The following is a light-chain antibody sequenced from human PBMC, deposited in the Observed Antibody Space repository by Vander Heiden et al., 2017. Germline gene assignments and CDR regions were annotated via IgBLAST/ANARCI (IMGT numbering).Light chain of an antibody. J-gene: IGKJ3*01. CDR1: QSFYVKH. V-gene: IGKV3-20*01. CDR2: SAS. Sequence: EIVLTQSPGILSLSPGERATLSCRASQSFYVKHLAWYQHKPGQTPRLLIYSASIRATDIPDRFSGSGSGTDFTLTISRLEPDDFAVYYCQQYGDSPPFPFGPGTRVEI. CDR3: QQYGDSPPFP.